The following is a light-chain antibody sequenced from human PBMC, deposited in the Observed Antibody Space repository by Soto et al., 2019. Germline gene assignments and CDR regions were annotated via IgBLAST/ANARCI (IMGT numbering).Light chain of an antibody. CDR2: EVS. V-gene: IGLV2-14*01. Sequence: QSALTQPASVSGSPGQSITISCTGTSRDVGGYNYVSWYHQHPGKAPKLMIYEVSNRPSGVSNRFSGSKSGKTASLTISGXQAEDEGDYYCSSYTGSSTLLFGGGTKLTVL. CDR1: SRDVGGYNY. CDR3: SSYTGSSTLL. J-gene: IGLJ2*01.